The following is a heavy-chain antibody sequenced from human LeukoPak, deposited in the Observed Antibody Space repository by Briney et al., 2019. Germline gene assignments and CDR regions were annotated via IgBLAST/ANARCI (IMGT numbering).Heavy chain of an antibody. D-gene: IGHD3-3*01. J-gene: IGHJ4*02. Sequence: ASVKVSCKASGYTFTSYDINWVRQATGQGLGWMGWMNPNSGNTGYAQKFQGRVTMTRNTSISTAYMELSSLRSEDTAVYYCARAELQRGPRITIFGVVIMDQYYFDYWGQGTLVTVSS. CDR1: GYTFTSYD. CDR2: MNPNSGNT. CDR3: ARAELQRGPRITIFGVVIMDQYYFDY. V-gene: IGHV1-8*01.